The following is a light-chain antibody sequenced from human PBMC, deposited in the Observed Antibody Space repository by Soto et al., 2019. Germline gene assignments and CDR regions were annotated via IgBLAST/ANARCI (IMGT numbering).Light chain of an antibody. Sequence: QSALTQPASVSGSPGQSITISCTGTSNDVGGYKYVSWYQQYPGKVPKLVIYDVNNRPSGVSNRFSGSKSDNTASLTISGLQPEDEADYYCSSYSSSSTPVLFGGGTQLTVL. V-gene: IGLV2-14*01. CDR3: SSYSSSSTPVL. CDR2: DVN. J-gene: IGLJ2*01. CDR1: SNDVGGYKY.